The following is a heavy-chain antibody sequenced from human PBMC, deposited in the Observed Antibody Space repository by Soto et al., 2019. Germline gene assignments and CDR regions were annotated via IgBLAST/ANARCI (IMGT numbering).Heavy chain of an antibody. D-gene: IGHD1-1*01. V-gene: IGHV3-74*01. J-gene: IGHJ6*02. CDR2: INSDGSST. Sequence: GGSLRLSCAASGFTFSSYWMHWVRQAPGKGLVWISRINSDGSSTSYADSVKGRFTISRDNAKNTLYLQMNSLRAEDTAVHYCATEAATGKLYYYYGMDVWGQGTTVTVSS. CDR3: ATEAATGKLYYYYGMDV. CDR1: GFTFSSYW.